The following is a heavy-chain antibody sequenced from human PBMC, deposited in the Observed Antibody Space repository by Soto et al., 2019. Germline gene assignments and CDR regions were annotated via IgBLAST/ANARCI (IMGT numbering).Heavy chain of an antibody. D-gene: IGHD5-18*01. Sequence: PGESLKISCKGSGYSFTSYWIGWVRQMPGKVLEWMGIIYPGDSDTRYSPSFQGQVTISADKSISTAYLQWSNLKASDTAMYYCARRSDGYSYGPNWFDPWGQGTLVTVSS. V-gene: IGHV5-51*01. CDR3: ARRSDGYSYGPNWFDP. J-gene: IGHJ5*02. CDR2: IYPGDSDT. CDR1: GYSFTSYW.